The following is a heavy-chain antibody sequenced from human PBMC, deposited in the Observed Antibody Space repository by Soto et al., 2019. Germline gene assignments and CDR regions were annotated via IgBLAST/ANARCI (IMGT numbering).Heavy chain of an antibody. CDR1: GGTFSSYE. CDR2: IIPMLGTE. D-gene: IGHD5-18*01. Sequence: QVQLVQSGAEVKKPGSSVKVSCKASGGTFSSYEISWVRQAPGQGLEWMGGIIPMLGTEKYAQKLQDRVTITADESTRTAYMELSSLRSEDTAVYYCAITRYSYVTRILQGGMDVWGQGTTVTVSS. CDR3: AITRYSYVTRILQGGMDV. V-gene: IGHV1-69*01. J-gene: IGHJ6*02.